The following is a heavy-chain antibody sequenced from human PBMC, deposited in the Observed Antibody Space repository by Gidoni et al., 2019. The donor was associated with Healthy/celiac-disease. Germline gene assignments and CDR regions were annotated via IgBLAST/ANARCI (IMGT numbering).Heavy chain of an antibody. Sequence: EVPLVVSGGGLIQPGGSLRLSCAASGFPVSSNYMSWVRQEPGKGLEWVSVIYSGGSTYYADPVKGRFTISRDNSKNTLYLQMNSLRAEDTAVYYCARDLTLTTVTTDIWGQGTMVTVSS. D-gene: IGHD4-17*01. J-gene: IGHJ3*02. CDR1: GFPVSSNY. CDR3: ARDLTLTTVTTDI. V-gene: IGHV3-53*01. CDR2: IYSGGST.